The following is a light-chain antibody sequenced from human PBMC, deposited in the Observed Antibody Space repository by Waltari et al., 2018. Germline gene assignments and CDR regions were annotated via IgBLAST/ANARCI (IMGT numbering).Light chain of an antibody. CDR1: QSISSW. V-gene: IGKV1-5*03. CDR2: KAS. CDR3: QQYNSYSRT. Sequence: DIQMTQSPSTLSASVGARVTITCRASQSISSWLAWYQQKPGKAPKLLIYKASSLESGVPSRFSGSGSGTEFTLTISSLQPDDFATYDCQQYNSYSRTFGQGTKVEIK. J-gene: IGKJ1*01.